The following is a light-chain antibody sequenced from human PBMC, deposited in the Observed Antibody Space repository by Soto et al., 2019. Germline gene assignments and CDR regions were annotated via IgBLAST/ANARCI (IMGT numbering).Light chain of an antibody. CDR3: QKYNTVPLT. Sequence: DIQMTQSPSSLSASVGDRVILTCRASQGIGDFLAWYQQKPGKVPKPLIYAASTLQSGVPSRFSGSGSGTEFTLTISSLQPEDVATYFCQKYNTVPLTFGGGT. V-gene: IGKV1-27*01. CDR2: AAS. J-gene: IGKJ4*01. CDR1: QGIGDF.